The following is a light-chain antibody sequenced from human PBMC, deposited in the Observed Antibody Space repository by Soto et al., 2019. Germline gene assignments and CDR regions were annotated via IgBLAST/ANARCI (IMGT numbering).Light chain of an antibody. CDR2: AAS. CDR3: QQSYSSPWT. Sequence: DIQMTQSPSSLSASVGDRVTITCRASQSINSYLNWFQQKPGTAPKLLIYAASSLQSGVPSRFSGSGSGTDFTLTITSLQPDDFATYFCQQSYSSPWTFGQGTKVEIK. V-gene: IGKV1-39*01. J-gene: IGKJ1*01. CDR1: QSINSY.